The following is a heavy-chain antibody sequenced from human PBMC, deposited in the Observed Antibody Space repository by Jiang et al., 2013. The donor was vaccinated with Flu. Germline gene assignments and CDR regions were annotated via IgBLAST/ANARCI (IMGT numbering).Heavy chain of an antibody. D-gene: IGHD3-3*01. CDR1: GGSISSGGYY. Sequence: TCTVSGGSISSGGYYWSWIRQHPGKGLEWIGYIYYSGSTYYNPSLKSRVTISVDTSKNQFSLKLSSVTAADTAVYYCARDDSAGYDFWSGYVGGGMDVWGQGTTVTVSS. J-gene: IGHJ6*02. CDR2: IYYSGST. CDR3: ARDDSAGYDFWSGYVGGGMDV. V-gene: IGHV4-31*03.